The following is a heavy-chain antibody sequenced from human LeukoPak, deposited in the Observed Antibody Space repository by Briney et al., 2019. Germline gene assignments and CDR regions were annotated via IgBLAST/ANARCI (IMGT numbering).Heavy chain of an antibody. J-gene: IGHJ4*02. Sequence: GGSLRLSCAASGFTFSSYAMHWVRQAPGKGLEWVAVISYDGSNKYYADSVKGRFTISRDNSKNTLYLQMNSLRAEDTAVYYCARDQLGYCSSTSCSTGPFDHWGQGTLVTVSS. D-gene: IGHD2-2*01. V-gene: IGHV3-30*04. CDR3: ARDQLGYCSSTSCSTGPFDH. CDR1: GFTFSSYA. CDR2: ISYDGSNK.